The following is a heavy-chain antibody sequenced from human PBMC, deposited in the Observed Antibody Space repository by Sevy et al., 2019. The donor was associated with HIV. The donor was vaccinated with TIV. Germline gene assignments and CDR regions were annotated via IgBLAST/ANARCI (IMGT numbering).Heavy chain of an antibody. CDR3: ARDKLPPVMVTMVRGALSYYFDY. J-gene: IGHJ4*02. CDR1: GFTFSSYG. V-gene: IGHV3-33*01. Sequence: GGSLRLSCAASGFTFSSYGMHWVRQTPGKGLEWVAVIWYDGSNKYYADSVKGRFTISRDNSKNTRYLQMNSLRAEETAVYYCARDKLPPVMVTMVRGALSYYFDYWGQGTLVTVSS. CDR2: IWYDGSNK. D-gene: IGHD3-10*01.